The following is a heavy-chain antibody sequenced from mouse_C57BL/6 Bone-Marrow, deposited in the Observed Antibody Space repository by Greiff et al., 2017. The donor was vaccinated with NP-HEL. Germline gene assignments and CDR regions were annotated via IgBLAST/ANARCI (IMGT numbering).Heavy chain of an antibody. Sequence: EVQLVESGPGLVKPSQSLSLTCSVTGYSITSGYYWNWIRQFPGNKLEWMGYISYDGSNNYNPSLKNRISITRDTSKNQFFLKLNSVTTEDTATYYCARELHWYFDVWGTGTTVTVSS. CDR3: ARELHWYFDV. J-gene: IGHJ1*03. CDR1: GYSITSGYY. CDR2: ISYDGSN. V-gene: IGHV3-6*01.